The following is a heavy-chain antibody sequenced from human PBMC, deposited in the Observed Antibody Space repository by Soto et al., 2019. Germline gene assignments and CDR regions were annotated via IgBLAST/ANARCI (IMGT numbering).Heavy chain of an antibody. CDR1: GFTFSSYG. V-gene: IGHV3-33*01. Sequence: QVQLVESGGGVVQPGRSLRLSCAAYGFTFSSYGMHWVRQAPGKGLEWVAVIWYDGSNKYYADSVKGRFTISRDNSKNTLYLQMNSLRAEDTAVYYCARKEGYGDQDYYYYYGMDVWGQGTTVTVSS. D-gene: IGHD4-17*01. CDR2: IWYDGSNK. CDR3: ARKEGYGDQDYYYYYGMDV. J-gene: IGHJ6*02.